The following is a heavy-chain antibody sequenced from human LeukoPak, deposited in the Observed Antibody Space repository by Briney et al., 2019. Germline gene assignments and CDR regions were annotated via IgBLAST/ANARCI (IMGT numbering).Heavy chain of an antibody. J-gene: IGHJ5*01. D-gene: IGHD3-3*01. V-gene: IGHV4-4*07. CDR2: INTSGST. Sequence: SETLSLTCTVSGGSISGQVWTWIRQPAGKGLEWIGRINTSGSTRYSPSLNSRVTMSVDTSKRQFSLNLRSVTAADTAVYYCARGLSRDYDFNWFDSWGRGTLVTVSS. CDR1: GGSISGQV. CDR3: ARGLSRDYDFNWFDS.